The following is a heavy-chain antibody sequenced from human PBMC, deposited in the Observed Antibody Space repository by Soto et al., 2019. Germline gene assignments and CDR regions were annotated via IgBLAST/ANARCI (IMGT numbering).Heavy chain of an antibody. J-gene: IGHJ6*03. V-gene: IGHV1-8*01. CDR2: MNPNSGNT. CDR1: GYTFTSYD. Sequence: VKVSCKASGYTFTSYDINWVRQATGQGLEWMGWMNPNSGNTGYAQKFQGRVTMTRNTSISTAYMELSSLRSEDTAVYYCARAQQXTXXXGXXXRVXYXDVWGKGTTVTVSS. CDR3: ARAQQXTXXXGXXXRVXYXDV.